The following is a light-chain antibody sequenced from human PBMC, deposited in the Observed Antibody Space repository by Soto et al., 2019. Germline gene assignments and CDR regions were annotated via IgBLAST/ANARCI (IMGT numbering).Light chain of an antibody. CDR2: GAS. CDR3: QQYGGSPYT. Sequence: DIVLTQSPGTLSLSPGDRATLSCRASLSVNSNYLAWYQQKPGQAPRLLIYGASSRATAIPDRFSGSGSGTDFTITISRLEPEDFAVYYCQQYGGSPYTFGQGTKLEIK. V-gene: IGKV3-20*01. CDR1: LSVNSNY. J-gene: IGKJ2*01.